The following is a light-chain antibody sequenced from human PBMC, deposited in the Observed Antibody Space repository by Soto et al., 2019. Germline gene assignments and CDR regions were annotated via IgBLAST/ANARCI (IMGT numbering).Light chain of an antibody. J-gene: IGKJ1*01. CDR2: GAS. CDR1: QSVSSSF. CDR3: QHYGRSRT. V-gene: IGKV3-20*01. Sequence: EIVLTQSPGTLSLSPGERATLSCRASQSVSSSFLGWYQQKPGQAPRLLIYGASSRATGIPDRFSGSGSGPDFTLTISRLEPEDFAVYYCQHYGRSRTFGQGTKVDIK.